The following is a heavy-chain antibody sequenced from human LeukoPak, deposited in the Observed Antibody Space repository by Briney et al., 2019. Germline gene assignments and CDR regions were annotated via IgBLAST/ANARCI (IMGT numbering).Heavy chain of an antibody. CDR3: AKAPSRPFYYMDV. CDR2: IYASGRT. J-gene: IGHJ6*03. CDR1: GGSIRGDTYY. D-gene: IGHD6-13*01. V-gene: IGHV4-61*02. Sequence: SGTLSLTCTASGGSIRGDTYYWSWVRQPAGKGLEWIGRIYASGRTDSNPSLKSRVTISADTSKNQFLLKLNSVTAADTAVYYCAKAPSRPFYYMDVWGQGTTVTVSS.